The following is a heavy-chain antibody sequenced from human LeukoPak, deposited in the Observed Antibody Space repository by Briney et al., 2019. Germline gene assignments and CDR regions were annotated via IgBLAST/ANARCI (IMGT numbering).Heavy chain of an antibody. CDR3: ASRNYYDSSGYQYYGMDV. V-gene: IGHV4-59*08. CDR2: IYYSGST. Sequence: SETLSLTCTVSGGSISSYYWSWIRQPPGQGLEWIGYIYYSGSTNYNPSLKSRVTISVDTSKNQFSLKLSSVTAADTAVHYCASRNYYDSSGYQYYGMDVWGQGTTVTVSS. J-gene: IGHJ6*02. CDR1: GGSISSYY. D-gene: IGHD3-22*01.